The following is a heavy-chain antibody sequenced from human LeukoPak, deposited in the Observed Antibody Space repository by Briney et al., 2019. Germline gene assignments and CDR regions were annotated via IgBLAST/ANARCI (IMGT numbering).Heavy chain of an antibody. J-gene: IGHJ6*03. CDR3: ARDLDFRGAGDNYYMDV. D-gene: IGHD2/OR15-2a*01. CDR2: INPNSGGT. CDR1: GYTFTGYY. V-gene: IGHV1-2*02. Sequence: GASVKVSCKASGYTFTGYYTHWVRQAPGQGLEWMGWINPNSGGTNYAQKFQGRVTMTRDTSISTAYMELSRLRSDDTAVYYCARDLDFRGAGDNYYMDVWGKGTTVTVSS.